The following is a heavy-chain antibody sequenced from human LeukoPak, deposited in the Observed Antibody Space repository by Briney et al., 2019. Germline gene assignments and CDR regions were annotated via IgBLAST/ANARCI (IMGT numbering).Heavy chain of an antibody. CDR3: ARLSAIAGSYEMDV. CDR1: GFTFSIYS. CDR2: ISSSSSYI. Sequence: PGGSLTRSGAASGFTFSIYSMNWVRQAPGKGLEWVSSISSSSSYIYYADSVKGRFTISRDNAKNSLYLQMNSLRAEDTAVYYCARLSAIAGSYEMDVWGKGTTVTVSS. V-gene: IGHV3-21*01. J-gene: IGHJ6*04. D-gene: IGHD3-10*01.